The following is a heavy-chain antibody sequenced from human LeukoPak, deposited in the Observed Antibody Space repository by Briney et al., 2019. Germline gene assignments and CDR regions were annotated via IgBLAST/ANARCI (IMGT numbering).Heavy chain of an antibody. J-gene: IGHJ4*02. D-gene: IGHD1-26*01. CDR1: GFTFSSYE. V-gene: IGHV3-48*03. Sequence: GGSLRVSCAPSGFTFSSYEMNWVRQAPGKGLEWISYITTSGTSTYYADSVKGRFTISRDNDKTALSLQMNSLRAEDTAVYYCVVHSATSCYWGQGTLVTVSS. CDR3: VVHSATSCY. CDR2: ITTSGTST.